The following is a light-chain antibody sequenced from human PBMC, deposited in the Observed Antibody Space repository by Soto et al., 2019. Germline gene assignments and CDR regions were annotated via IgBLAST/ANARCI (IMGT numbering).Light chain of an antibody. Sequence: DIPMTQSPSSLSASIGDRVTITCRASQGISNYLAWYQQKPGKVPKLLIYAASTLQSGVPSRFSGSGSGTDFTLTISSLQPEDVATYYCQRHNSAPITFGQGTRLEIK. CDR1: QGISNY. J-gene: IGKJ5*01. CDR2: AAS. CDR3: QRHNSAPIT. V-gene: IGKV1-27*01.